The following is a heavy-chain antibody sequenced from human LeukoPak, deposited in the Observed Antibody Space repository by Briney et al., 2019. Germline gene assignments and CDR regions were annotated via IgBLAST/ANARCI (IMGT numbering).Heavy chain of an antibody. CDR2: IIPILGIA. Sequence: GASVEVSCKASGGTFSSYTISWVRQAPGQGLEWMGRIIPILGIANYAQKFQGRVTITADKSTSTAYMELSSLRSEDTAVYYCARESTSGPGFDYWGQGTLVTVSS. D-gene: IGHD1-14*01. J-gene: IGHJ4*02. V-gene: IGHV1-69*04. CDR3: ARESTSGPGFDY. CDR1: GGTFSSYT.